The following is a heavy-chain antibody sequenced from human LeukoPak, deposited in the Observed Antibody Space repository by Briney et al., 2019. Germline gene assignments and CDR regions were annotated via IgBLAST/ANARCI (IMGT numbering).Heavy chain of an antibody. D-gene: IGHD1-26*01. CDR2: ISYDGSNE. CDR1: GFTLSSYA. CDR3: TRGRGSYSLDY. J-gene: IGHJ4*02. V-gene: IGHV3-30*01. Sequence: GGSLRLSCAASGFTLSSYAMHWVRQAPGKGLEWGAIISYDGSNEHYADSVKGRFTISRDNSKNTLYLQMYSLRAEDTAIYYCTRGRGSYSLDYWGRGTLVTVSS.